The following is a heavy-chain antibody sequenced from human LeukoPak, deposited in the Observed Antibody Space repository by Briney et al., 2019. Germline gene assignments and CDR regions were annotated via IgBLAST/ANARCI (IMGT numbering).Heavy chain of an antibody. J-gene: IGHJ3*02. V-gene: IGHV4-30-2*01. Sequence: SETLSLTCTVSGGSISSGNYYWSWIRQPPGKGLEWIGYIYHSGSTYYNPSLKSRVIISGDRSKNQFSLKLSFVTAADTAVYYCARDLVGASAFDIWGQGTMVTVSS. CDR3: ARDLVGASAFDI. CDR1: GGSISSGNYY. D-gene: IGHD1-26*01. CDR2: IYHSGST.